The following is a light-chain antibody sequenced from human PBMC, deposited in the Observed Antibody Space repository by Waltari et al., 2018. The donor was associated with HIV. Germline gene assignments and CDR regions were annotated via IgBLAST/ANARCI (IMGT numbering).Light chain of an antibody. CDR3: HKYYNVPQT. CDR1: QAISES. J-gene: IGKJ1*01. Sequence: IRMTQSPSFLSASVGDKVTITCRASQAISESLAWYQQKQGGAPKLILFGASSLDTGVPLRFSGSGSGTNFSLFINGLQSADFAVYYCHKYYNVPQTFGQGTKVEIK. V-gene: IGKV1-NL1*01. CDR2: GAS.